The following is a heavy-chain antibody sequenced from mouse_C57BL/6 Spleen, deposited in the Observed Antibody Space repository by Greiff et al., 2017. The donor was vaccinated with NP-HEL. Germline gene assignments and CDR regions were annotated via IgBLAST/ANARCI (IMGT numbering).Heavy chain of an antibody. Sequence: QVQLQQSGPGLVQPSQSLSITCTVSGFSLTSYGVHWVRQSPGKGLEWLGVIWSGGSTDYNAAFISRLSISKDNSKSQVFFKMNSLQADDTAIYYCARIPNWDGYSDYWGQGTTLTVSS. CDR1: GFSLTSYG. CDR2: IWSGGST. CDR3: ARIPNWDGYSDY. V-gene: IGHV2-2*01. D-gene: IGHD4-1*02. J-gene: IGHJ2*01.